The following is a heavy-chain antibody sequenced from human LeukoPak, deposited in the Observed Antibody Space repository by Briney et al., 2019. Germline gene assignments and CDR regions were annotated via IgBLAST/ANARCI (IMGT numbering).Heavy chain of an antibody. Sequence: PSETLSLTCAVSGYSISSGYYWGWIRQPPGKGLEWIGSIYYSGSTYYNPSLKSRVTISVDTSKNQFSLKLSSVTAADTAVYYYARVATTTNPPQRPFDYWGQGTLVTVSS. CDR1: GYSISSGYY. J-gene: IGHJ4*02. CDR2: IYYSGST. CDR3: ARVATTTNPPQRPFDY. V-gene: IGHV4-38-2*01. D-gene: IGHD5-12*01.